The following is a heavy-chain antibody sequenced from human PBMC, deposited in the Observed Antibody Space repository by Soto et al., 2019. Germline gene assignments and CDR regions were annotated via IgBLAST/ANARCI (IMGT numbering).Heavy chain of an antibody. Sequence: QVQLVESGGGVVQPGRSLRLSCAASGFTFSIYGMHWVRQDPGKGLEWVAVISYDGSNKYYADSVKGRFTISRDNSKNTLYLQMNSLRAEDTAVYYCAKDLPYYYYYGIDVVGQGTTVTVSS. J-gene: IGHJ6*02. CDR3: AKDLPYYYYYGIDV. CDR2: ISYDGSNK. CDR1: GFTFSIYG. V-gene: IGHV3-30*18.